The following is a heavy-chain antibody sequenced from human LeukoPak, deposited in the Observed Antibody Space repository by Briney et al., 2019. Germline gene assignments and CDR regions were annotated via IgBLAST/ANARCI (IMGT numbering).Heavy chain of an antibody. V-gene: IGHV3-7*01. Sequence: GGSLRLSCTTSGFTFGRFWMSWVRQAPGKGLEWVANIKQDGSEKYYVDSVKGRFTISRDNAKNSLYLQMNSLRAEDTAMYYCARDSAGNDYWGQGTLVTVSS. CDR1: GFTFGRFW. D-gene: IGHD6-13*01. CDR2: IKQDGSEK. J-gene: IGHJ4*02. CDR3: ARDSAGNDY.